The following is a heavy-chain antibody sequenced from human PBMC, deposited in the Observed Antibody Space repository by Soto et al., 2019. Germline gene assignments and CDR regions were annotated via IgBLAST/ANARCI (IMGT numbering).Heavy chain of an antibody. V-gene: IGHV4-59*01. CDR2: IHYTGST. Sequence: PSETLSLTCAVSGASISSYYWSWIRQPPGKGLEWIGYIHYTGSTNYKSSLKSRVTISVDTSKNQFSLKLSSVTAADTAVYYCARVMRDSWSGPPTNNWFDPWGQGTLVTVSS. D-gene: IGHD3-3*01. CDR3: ARVMRDSWSGPPTNNWFDP. CDR1: GASISSYY. J-gene: IGHJ5*02.